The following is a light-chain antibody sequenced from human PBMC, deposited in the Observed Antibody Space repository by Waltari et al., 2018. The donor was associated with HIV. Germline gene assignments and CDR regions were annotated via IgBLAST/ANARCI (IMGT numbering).Light chain of an antibody. Sequence: IRLTQSPSSLSASIGHKITLTCRASQDFRTYLAWYRQKPGSGPNLLIYGASSLQNGISSRFSGRGSGTVFSLTISDLQSDDFALYYCQQYSAVPSTFGEGTRVEI. CDR1: QDFRTY. CDR2: GAS. CDR3: QQYSAVPST. J-gene: IGKJ4*01. V-gene: IGKV1-8*01.